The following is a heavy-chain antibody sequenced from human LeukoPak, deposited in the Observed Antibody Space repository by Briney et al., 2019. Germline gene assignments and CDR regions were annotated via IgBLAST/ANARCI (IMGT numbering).Heavy chain of an antibody. CDR1: GFTFTSSA. CDR2: IVVGSGNT. CDR3: AGVAVLEAAATIAD. D-gene: IGHD6-13*01. V-gene: IGHV1-58*02. Sequence: SVKVSCKASGFTFTSSAMQWVRQARAQRLECIGCIVVGSGNTNYARKFQERVTITRDMSTSTAYMELSSLSSEDRDLNYRAGVAVLEAAATIADSGPGTLVTVSS. J-gene: IGHJ4*02.